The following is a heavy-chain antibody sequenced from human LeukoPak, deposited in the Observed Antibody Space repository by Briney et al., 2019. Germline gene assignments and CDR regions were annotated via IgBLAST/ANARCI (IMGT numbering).Heavy chain of an antibody. V-gene: IGHV1-46*01. J-gene: IGHJ3*02. CDR2: INPSGGST. D-gene: IGHD1-26*01. CDR1: GYTFTSYY. CDR3: ATADGIVATPPWAFDI. Sequence: ASVKVSCKASGYTFTSYYMHWVRQAPGQGLEWMGIINPSGGSTSYAQKFQGRVTMTEDTSTDTAYMELSSLRSEDTAVYYCATADGIVATPPWAFDIWGQGTMVTVSS.